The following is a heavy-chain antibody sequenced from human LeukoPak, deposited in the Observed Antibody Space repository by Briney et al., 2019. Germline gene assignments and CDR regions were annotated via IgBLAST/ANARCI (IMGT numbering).Heavy chain of an antibody. D-gene: IGHD6-19*01. Sequence: GRSLRLSCAASGFTFSSYGMHWVRQAPGKGLEWVAVISYDGSNKYYADSVKGRFTISRDNSKNTLYLQMNSLRAEDTAVYYCARVWGSSGLDYWGQGTLVTVSS. J-gene: IGHJ4*02. CDR2: ISYDGSNK. CDR3: ARVWGSSGLDY. CDR1: GFTFSSYG. V-gene: IGHV3-30*03.